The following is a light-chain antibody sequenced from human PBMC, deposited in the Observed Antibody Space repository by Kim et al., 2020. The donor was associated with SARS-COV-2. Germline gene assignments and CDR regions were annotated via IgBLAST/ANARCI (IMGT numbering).Light chain of an antibody. CDR1: KLGNKY. V-gene: IGLV3-1*01. CDR3: QAWDSSTVV. Sequence: VSPGPTANIPCSGDKLGNKYACWSQQKPGQSPVLVIFKDTKRPSGIPERFSGSNSGNTATLTISGTQAMDEADYYCQAWDSSTVVFGGGTQLTVL. J-gene: IGLJ2*01. CDR2: KDT.